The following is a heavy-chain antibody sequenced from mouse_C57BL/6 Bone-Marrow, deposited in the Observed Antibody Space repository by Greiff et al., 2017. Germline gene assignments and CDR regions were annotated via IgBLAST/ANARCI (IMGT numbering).Heavy chain of an antibody. CDR2: IYPRSGNT. CDR1: GYTFTSYG. J-gene: IGHJ3*01. CDR3: ARFAGWAWFAY. V-gene: IGHV1-81*01. Sequence: QVQLQQSGAELARPGASVKLSCKASGYTFTSYGISWVKQRTGQGLELIGEIYPRSGNTYYNEKFKGKATLTADKSSSTAYMELRSLTSEDSAVYFCARFAGWAWFAYWGQGTLVTVSA. D-gene: IGHD1-1*02.